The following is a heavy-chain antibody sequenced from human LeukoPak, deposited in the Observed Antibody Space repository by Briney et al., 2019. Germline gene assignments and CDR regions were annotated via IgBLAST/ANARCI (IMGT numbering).Heavy chain of an antibody. D-gene: IGHD3-22*01. J-gene: IGHJ4*02. CDR3: ARDRVKYYYDSSGYLDY. V-gene: IGHV1-46*01. Sequence: EASVKVSCKASGYTFTSYYMHWVRQAPGQGLEWMGIINPSGGSTSYAQKFQGRVTMTRDTSTSTVYMELSSLRSEDTAVYYCARDRVKYYYDSSGYLDYWGQGTLVTVSS. CDR1: GYTFTSYY. CDR2: INPSGGST.